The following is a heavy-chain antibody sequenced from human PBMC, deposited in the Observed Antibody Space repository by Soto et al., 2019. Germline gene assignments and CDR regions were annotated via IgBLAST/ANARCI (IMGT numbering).Heavy chain of an antibody. J-gene: IGHJ5*02. Sequence: QVQLVQSGAEVKKPGASVKVSCKASGYTFTSYDINWVRQATGQGLEWMGWMNPNSGNTDYAQKFQGRVTMTRNTSISTDYMELSSLTSENTAVYYCAREKSAAGAGWFDPWGQGTLVTVSS. V-gene: IGHV1-8*01. CDR3: AREKSAAGAGWFDP. CDR2: MNPNSGNT. D-gene: IGHD6-13*01. CDR1: GYTFTSYD.